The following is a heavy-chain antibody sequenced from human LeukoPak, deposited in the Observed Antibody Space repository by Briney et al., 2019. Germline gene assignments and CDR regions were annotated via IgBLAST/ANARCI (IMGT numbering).Heavy chain of an antibody. D-gene: IGHD4-17*01. Sequence: GGSLRLSCAASGFTFSSYTMNWVRQAPGKGLEWVSSISSSSYIYYADSVKGRFTISRDNAKNSLYLRMNSLRAEDTAVYYCARGNYGDYDHYGMDVWGQGTTVTVSS. CDR3: ARGNYGDYDHYGMDV. V-gene: IGHV3-21*01. J-gene: IGHJ6*02. CDR1: GFTFSSYT. CDR2: ISSSSYI.